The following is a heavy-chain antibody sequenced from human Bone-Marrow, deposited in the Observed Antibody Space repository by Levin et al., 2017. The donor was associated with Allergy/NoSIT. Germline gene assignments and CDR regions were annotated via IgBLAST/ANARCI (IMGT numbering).Heavy chain of an antibody. CDR1: GGSFSGSY. CDR3: ARVRIVVVPNIWFDP. V-gene: IGHV4-34*01. CDR2: INHSGST. D-gene: IGHD2-15*01. Sequence: SQTLSLTCAVYGGSFSGSYWSWIRQPPGKGLEWIGEINHSGSTNYNPSLKSRVTISVDTSKNQFSLKLSSVTAADTAVYYCARVRIVVVPNIWFDPWGQGTLVTVSS. J-gene: IGHJ5*02.